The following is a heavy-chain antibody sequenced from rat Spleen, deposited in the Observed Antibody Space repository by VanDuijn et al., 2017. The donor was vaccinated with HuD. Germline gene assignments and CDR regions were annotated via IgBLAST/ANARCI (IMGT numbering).Heavy chain of an antibody. CDR2: IWGNGDA. V-gene: IGHV2S61*01. Sequence: QVQLKESGPGLVQPSQTLSLTCTVSGFSLSNYGVIWVRQPPGKGLEWMGVIWGNGDANYNSALKSRLRISRDTSKSQVFLKVNNLQTEDTAMYFCARADTLAAMGHYWGQGVMATVSS. D-gene: IGHD1-2*01. J-gene: IGHJ2*01. CDR1: GFSLSNYG. CDR3: ARADTLAAMGHY.